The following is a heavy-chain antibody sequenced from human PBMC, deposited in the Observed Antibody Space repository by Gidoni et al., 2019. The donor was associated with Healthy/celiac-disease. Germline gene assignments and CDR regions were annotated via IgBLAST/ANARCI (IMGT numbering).Heavy chain of an antibody. CDR1: GGSFSGYY. CDR3: ARGEGSEWLRFGGRIFDY. D-gene: IGHD5-12*01. CDR2: IHHSGST. Sequence: QVQLQQWGAGLLKPSETLSLTCAVYGGSFSGYYWSWIRQPPGKGLEWIGEIHHSGSTNYNPSLKSRVTISVDTSKNQFSLKLSSVTAADTAVYYCARGEGSEWLRFGGRIFDYWGQGTLVTVSS. J-gene: IGHJ4*02. V-gene: IGHV4-34*01.